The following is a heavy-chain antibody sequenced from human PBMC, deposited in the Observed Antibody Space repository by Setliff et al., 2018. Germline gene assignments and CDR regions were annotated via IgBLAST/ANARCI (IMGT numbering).Heavy chain of an antibody. CDR2: IFYTGSS. CDR3: ARLPRTVTHFDY. CDR1: GVSIRSYY. V-gene: IGHV4-59*01. J-gene: IGHJ4*02. Sequence: SETLSLTCTVSGVSIRSYYWSWIRQPPGKGLEWIGYIFYTGSSNYNPSLQSRVSISVDTSKNQLSLKLDSLTAADTAVYFCARLPRTVTHFDYWGQGALVTVSS. D-gene: IGHD4-17*01.